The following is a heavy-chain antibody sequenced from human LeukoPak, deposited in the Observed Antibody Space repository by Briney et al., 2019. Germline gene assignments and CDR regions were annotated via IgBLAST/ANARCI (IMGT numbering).Heavy chain of an antibody. CDR2: ISGSGSST. Sequence: GGSLRLSCAASGFNSGFNFNIYAMTWVRQAPGKGLEWVSTISGSGSSTEYVESARGRFTISRDNSNNTLFLQMDSLKVEDTARYYRAKSPTVVVLRPPGCWGQGIQVTVAS. CDR3: AKSPTVVVLRPPGC. J-gene: IGHJ4*02. V-gene: IGHV3-23*01. CDR1: GFNSGFNFNIYA. D-gene: IGHD3-22*01.